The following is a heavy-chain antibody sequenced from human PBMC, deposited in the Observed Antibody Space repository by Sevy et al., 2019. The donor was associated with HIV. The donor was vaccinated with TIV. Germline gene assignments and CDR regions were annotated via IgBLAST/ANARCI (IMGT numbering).Heavy chain of an antibody. J-gene: IGHJ4*02. CDR2: ISGSGGRT. CDR1: GFTFSSYA. V-gene: IGHV3-23*01. D-gene: IGHD5-18*01. CDR3: ASLSGYSYGPLTGFDY. Sequence: GGSLRLSCAASGFTFSSYAMSWVRQAPGKGLEWVSGISGSGGRTYYADSVKGRFTISRDNSKNTLYLQMNSLRAEDTAVYYCASLSGYSYGPLTGFDYWGQGTLVTVSS.